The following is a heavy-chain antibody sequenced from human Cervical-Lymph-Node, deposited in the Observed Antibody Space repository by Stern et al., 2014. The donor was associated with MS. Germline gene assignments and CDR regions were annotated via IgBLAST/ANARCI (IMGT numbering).Heavy chain of an antibody. CDR2: MHTVGTT. V-gene: IGHV3-66*01. Sequence: VQLVQSGGGLVQPGGSLRLSCEASGFPLGASSMNWVRQAPGKGLEWGSGMHTVGTTHYADAVKGRFTISRANAKNALYLQMDRRAGEDTAVYYCAREIAGRRFEDWGRGTLVAVSP. CDR3: AREIAGRRFED. D-gene: IGHD6-6*01. J-gene: IGHJ4*02. CDR1: GFPLGASS.